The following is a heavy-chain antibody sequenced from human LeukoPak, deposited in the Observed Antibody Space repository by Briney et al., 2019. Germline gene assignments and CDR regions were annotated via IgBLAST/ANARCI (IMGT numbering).Heavy chain of an antibody. Sequence: GGSLRLSCVGSGCRFSDYYMSWIRQAPGKGLEGVSYISNDSVDKYYVDSVRGRFTISRDNAKKSMYLQMSGLRVEDTAVYYCARRDWVSGAVRAFDIWGQGTMVTVSS. CDR2: ISNDSVDK. J-gene: IGHJ3*02. V-gene: IGHV3-11*04. CDR3: ARRDWVSGAVRAFDI. D-gene: IGHD3-3*01. CDR1: GCRFSDYY.